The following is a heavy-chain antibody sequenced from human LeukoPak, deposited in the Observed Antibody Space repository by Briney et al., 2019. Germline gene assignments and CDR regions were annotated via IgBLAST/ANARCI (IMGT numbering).Heavy chain of an antibody. J-gene: IGHJ4*02. CDR3: ARDLLNEGNHLDY. CDR2: IYYSGST. D-gene: IGHD4-23*01. V-gene: IGHV4-30-4*01. CDR1: GGSISSGDYY. Sequence: SETLSLTCTVSGGSISSGDYYWSWIRQPPGTGLEWIGYIYYSGSTYYNPSLKSRVTISVDTPKNQFSLKLSSVTAADTAVYYCARDLLNEGNHLDYWGQGTLVTVSS.